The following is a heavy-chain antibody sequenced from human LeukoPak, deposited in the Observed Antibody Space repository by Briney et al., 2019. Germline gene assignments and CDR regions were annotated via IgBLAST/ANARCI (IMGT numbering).Heavy chain of an antibody. CDR2: IYSSGTT. J-gene: IGHJ4*02. D-gene: IGHD1-26*01. V-gene: IGHV4-34*11. CDR1: GGSFGGYY. CDR3: ARGGGSYRTDY. Sequence: SETLSLTCAVYGGSFGGYYWSWMRQPPGEGLEHIGYIYSSGTTKYNPSLQSRVTMSVDTSKNELSLNLTSVTPADTATYYCARGGGSYRTDYWGQGTLVAVSS.